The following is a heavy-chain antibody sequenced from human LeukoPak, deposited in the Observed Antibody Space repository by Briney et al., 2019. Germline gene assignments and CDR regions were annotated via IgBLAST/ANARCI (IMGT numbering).Heavy chain of an antibody. CDR2: FYHGGST. CDR3: ASSSLSKYYFDY. Sequence: SETLSLTCTVSGYSISTGYYWDWIRQPPGKGLEWIGTFYHGGSTYYNPSLKSRVTISVDTSKNQFSLKLSSVTAADTAVYYCASSSLSKYYFDYWGQGTLVTVSS. CDR1: GYSISTGYY. J-gene: IGHJ4*02. V-gene: IGHV4-38-2*02.